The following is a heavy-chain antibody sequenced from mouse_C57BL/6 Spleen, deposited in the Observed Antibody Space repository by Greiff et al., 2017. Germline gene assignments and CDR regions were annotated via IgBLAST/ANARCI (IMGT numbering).Heavy chain of an antibody. J-gene: IGHJ1*03. CDR2: IDSSDSYT. CDR1: GYTFTSYW. V-gene: IGHV1-50*01. CDR3: ARRGPYWYFDV. Sequence: QPGAELVKPGASVKLSCKASGYTFTSYWMQWVKQRPGQGLEWIGEIDSSDSYTNYNQKFKGKATLTVDTSPSTAYMQRSSLTSEDSAVYYCARRGPYWYFDVWGTGTTVTVSS.